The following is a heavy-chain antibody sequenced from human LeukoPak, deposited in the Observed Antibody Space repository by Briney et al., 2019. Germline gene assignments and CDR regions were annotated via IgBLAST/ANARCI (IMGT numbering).Heavy chain of an antibody. CDR3: ARDRSSLGYCSGGSCYGTAMAYYYGMDV. Sequence: GGSLRLSCAASGFTFSSYSMSWVRQAPGKGLEWVSYISSSSSTIYYADSVEGRFTISRDNAKNSLYLQMNSLRAEDTAVYYCARDRSSLGYCSGGSCYGTAMAYYYGMDVWGQGTTVTVSS. D-gene: IGHD2-15*01. V-gene: IGHV3-48*04. J-gene: IGHJ6*02. CDR1: GFTFSSYS. CDR2: ISSSSSTI.